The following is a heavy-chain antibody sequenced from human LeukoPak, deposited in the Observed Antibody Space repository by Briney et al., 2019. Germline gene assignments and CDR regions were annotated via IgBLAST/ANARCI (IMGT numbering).Heavy chain of an antibody. D-gene: IGHD5-24*01. Sequence: SVKVSCKASGGTFSSYAISWVRRAPGQGLEWMGRIIPILGIANYAQKFQGRVTITADKSTSTAYMELSSLRSEDTAVYYCATMGGDGYNNWGQGTLVTVSS. V-gene: IGHV1-69*04. J-gene: IGHJ4*02. CDR3: ATMGGDGYNN. CDR2: IIPILGIA. CDR1: GGTFSSYA.